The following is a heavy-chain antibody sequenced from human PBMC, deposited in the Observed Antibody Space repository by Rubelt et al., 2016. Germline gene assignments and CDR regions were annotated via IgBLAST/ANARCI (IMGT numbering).Heavy chain of an antibody. CDR1: GFSFSNYG. J-gene: IGHJ5*02. CDR2: FSFDGSKI. Sequence: QVQLEESGGGVVQAGRSLRLSCAATGFSFSNYGMHWVRQAPDKGLEWVAVFSFDGSKILYADSVKGRFTISRDKSKNTLYLQMNSLRAEDTAMYYCVRDQGIPVTAWGQGTLVTVSS. CDR3: VRDQGIPVTA. D-gene: IGHD6-19*01. V-gene: IGHV3-33*01.